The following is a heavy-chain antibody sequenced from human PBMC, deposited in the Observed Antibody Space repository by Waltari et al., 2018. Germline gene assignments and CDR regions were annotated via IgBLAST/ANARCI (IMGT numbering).Heavy chain of an antibody. CDR1: GFDFNTYS. Sequence: EVHLVESGGGLVQPGGSLARSCASSGFDFNTYSMNWVRQAPGKGLEWLSYISSSSQTTYYADSVMGRFTISRDNAQNSLYLHMNSLRAEDTAVYYCARDEVVVAGVPHDYWGQGTLVTVSS. J-gene: IGHJ4*02. V-gene: IGHV3-48*04. CDR3: ARDEVVVAGVPHDY. CDR2: ISSSSQTT. D-gene: IGHD2-15*01.